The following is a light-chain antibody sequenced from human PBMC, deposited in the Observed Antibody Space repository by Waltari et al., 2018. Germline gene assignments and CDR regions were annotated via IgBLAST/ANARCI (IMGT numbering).Light chain of an antibody. V-gene: IGLV2-8*01. J-gene: IGLJ2*01. Sequence: QSALTQPPSASGSPGQSVTISCTGTSSDGGGYNYVSWYQQHPGKAPQVMILEVSKRPSGVPDRFSGSKSGNPASLTVSGLQAEDEADYFCSSYAGSDNPNVVFGGGTKLIVL. CDR1: SSDGGGYNY. CDR2: EVS. CDR3: SSYAGSDNPNVV.